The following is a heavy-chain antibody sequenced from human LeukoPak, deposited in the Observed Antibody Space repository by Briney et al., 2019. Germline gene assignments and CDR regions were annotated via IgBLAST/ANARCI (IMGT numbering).Heavy chain of an antibody. D-gene: IGHD5-24*01. V-gene: IGHV6-1*01. J-gene: IGHJ3*02. CDR3: ARDLDGRDGYKNDAFDI. CDR2: TYYRSKWYN. CDR1: GDSVSNKNTA. Sequence: SQTLSLTCAISGDSVSNKNTAWNWIRQSPSRGLEWLGRTYYRSKWYNDYAVSVKSRITINPDTSKNQFSLQLNSVTPEDTAVYYCARDLDGRDGYKNDAFDIWGQGTMVTVSS.